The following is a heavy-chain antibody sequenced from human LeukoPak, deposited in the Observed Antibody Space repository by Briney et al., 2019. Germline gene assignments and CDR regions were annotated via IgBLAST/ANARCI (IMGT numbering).Heavy chain of an antibody. Sequence: GGSLRLSCAASGFTFSSYWMSWVRRAPGKGLEWVANIKQDGSEKYYVDSVKGRFTISRDNAKNSLYLQMNSLRAEDTAVYYCARDIGGGPNWFDPWGQGTLVTVSS. CDR2: IKQDGSEK. CDR3: ARDIGGGPNWFDP. V-gene: IGHV3-7*01. CDR1: GFTFSSYW. D-gene: IGHD1-26*01. J-gene: IGHJ5*02.